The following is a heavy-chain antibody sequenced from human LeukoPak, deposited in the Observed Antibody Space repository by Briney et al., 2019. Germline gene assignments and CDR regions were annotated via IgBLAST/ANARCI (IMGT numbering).Heavy chain of an antibody. CDR3: ASSEGNTAMAC. J-gene: IGHJ4*02. CDR2: IYYSGST. D-gene: IGHD5-18*01. CDR1: GGSISSYY. Sequence: PSETLSLTCTVSGGSISSYYWSWIRQPPGKGLEWIGYIYYSGSTNYNPSLKSRVTISVDTSKNQFSLKLSSVTAADTAVYYCASSEGNTAMACWGQGTLVTVSS. V-gene: IGHV4-59*08.